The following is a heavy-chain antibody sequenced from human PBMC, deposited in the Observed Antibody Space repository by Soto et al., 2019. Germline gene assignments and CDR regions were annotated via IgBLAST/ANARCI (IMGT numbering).Heavy chain of an antibody. CDR1: GFTFGNYW. V-gene: IGHV3-74*01. D-gene: IGHD2-15*01. CDR2: SNSDGSVS. CDR3: ARGDCVGGTCYSLAGSFYYYMDV. J-gene: IGHJ6*03. Sequence: EVQLVESGGGLVQPGGSLRLSCAASGFTFGNYWMYWVRQAPGKGLVWVSRSNSDGSVSSYADSVKGRLTISRDNVKNTLYLQMDSLRVEDTAVYYCARGDCVGGTCYSLAGSFYYYMDVWGKGTTVTVFS.